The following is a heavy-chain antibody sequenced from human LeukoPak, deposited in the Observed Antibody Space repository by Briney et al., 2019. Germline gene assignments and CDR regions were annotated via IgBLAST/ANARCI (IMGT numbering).Heavy chain of an antibody. D-gene: IGHD6-13*01. CDR1: GFTFSSYG. CDR2: ISYDGSNK. Sequence: GGSLRLSCAASGFTFSSYGMHWVRQAPGKGLEWVAVISYDGSNKYYADSVKGRFTISRDNSKNTLYLRMNSLRAEDTAVYYCASSSSSWFDYWGQGTLVTVSS. V-gene: IGHV3-30*03. CDR3: ASSSSSWFDY. J-gene: IGHJ4*02.